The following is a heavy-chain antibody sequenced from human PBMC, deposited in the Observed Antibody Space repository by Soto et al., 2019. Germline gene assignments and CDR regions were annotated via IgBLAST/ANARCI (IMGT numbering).Heavy chain of an antibody. V-gene: IGHV4-30-4*01. D-gene: IGHD2-2*01. Sequence: RSLTCSVSCGSISSIDYFWSWIRQPPGKGLEGIGFIYHTGTTYYNPSLRSRVTISIDTSKSQVSMKLNSVTAADTAVYYCARVMAAMQNWLGPWGQGTLVTVS. CDR3: ARVMAAMQNWLGP. CDR2: IYHTGTT. J-gene: IGHJ5*02. CDR1: CGSISSIDYF.